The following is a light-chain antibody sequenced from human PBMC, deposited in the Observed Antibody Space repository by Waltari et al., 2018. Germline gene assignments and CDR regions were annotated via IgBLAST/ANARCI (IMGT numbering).Light chain of an antibody. CDR1: SPNIGPASA. Sequence: QSLPTQPPPVSGPPGQPVTTSCLRCSPNIGPASAVTSYQQLPGTAPKLLIFDNFVRPSGVPDRFSASKSGTSASLAISGLQAEDEADYYCQSYDSLSALYVFGTGTKVSVL. V-gene: IGLV1-40*01. CDR3: QSYDSLSALYV. J-gene: IGLJ1*01. CDR2: DNF.